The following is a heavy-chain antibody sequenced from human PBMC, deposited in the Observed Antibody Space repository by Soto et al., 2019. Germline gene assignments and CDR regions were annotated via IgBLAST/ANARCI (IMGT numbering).Heavy chain of an antibody. J-gene: IGHJ4*02. CDR3: ARLRGDFWSGYFRYYFDY. Sequence: ASETLSLTCTVSGGSISSYYWSWIRQPPGKGLEWIGYIYYSGSTNYNPSLKSRVTISVDTSKNQFSLKLSSVTAADTAVYYCARLRGDFWSGYFRYYFDYWGQGTLVTV. CDR1: GGSISSYY. V-gene: IGHV4-59*08. D-gene: IGHD3-3*01. CDR2: IYYSGST.